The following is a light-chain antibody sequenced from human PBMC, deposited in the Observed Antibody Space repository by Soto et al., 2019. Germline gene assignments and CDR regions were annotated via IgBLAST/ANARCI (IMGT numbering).Light chain of an antibody. CDR1: SSDVGDYNY. CDR3: SSYTSSSTLV. Sequence: QSALTQPASVSGSPGQSITISCTGTSSDVGDYNYVSWYQQHPGKAPKLMIYEVSNRPSGVSNRFSGSKSGNTASLTISGLQAEDEADYYCSSYTSSSTLVFGGGTNLTVL. CDR2: EVS. V-gene: IGLV2-14*01. J-gene: IGLJ2*01.